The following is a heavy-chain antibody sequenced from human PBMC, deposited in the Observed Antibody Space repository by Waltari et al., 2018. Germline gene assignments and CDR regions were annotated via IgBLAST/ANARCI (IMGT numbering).Heavy chain of an antibody. D-gene: IGHD3-10*01. Sequence: QLQLQEAGPGLVKPSETLSIICTVSGGSINSSSHYWAWIRQPPGKVLEWIGSVYYTGSTHYNPSRRSRVTISLDMSKNDFSLRLNSATAADTGVYYCARGVGADFDFWGQGTRVTVSS. CDR3: ARGVGADFDF. V-gene: IGHV4-39*02. J-gene: IGHJ4*02. CDR2: VYYTGST. CDR1: GGSINSSSHY.